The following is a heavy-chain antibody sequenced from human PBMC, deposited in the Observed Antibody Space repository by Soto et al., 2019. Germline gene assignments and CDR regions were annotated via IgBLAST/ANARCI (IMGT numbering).Heavy chain of an antibody. CDR3: ARDPEEIAAAGGLYNWFDP. CDR1: GFTFSSYS. CDR2: ISSSSSYI. V-gene: IGHV3-21*03. D-gene: IGHD6-13*01. Sequence: GGSLRLSCAASGFTFSSYSMNWVRQAPGKGLEWVSSISSSSSYIYYVDSVKGRFTISRDNAKNSLYLQMNRLRAEDTAVYYCARDPEEIAAAGGLYNWFDPWGQGTLVTVSS. J-gene: IGHJ5*02.